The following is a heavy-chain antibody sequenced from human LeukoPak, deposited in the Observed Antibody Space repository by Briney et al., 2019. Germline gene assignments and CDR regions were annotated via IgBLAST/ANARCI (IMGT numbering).Heavy chain of an antibody. CDR3: ARLDCSDIYTCYNH. J-gene: IGHJ4*02. CDR1: GDSVTIYY. Sequence: ASETLSLTCSVSGDSVTIYYWNWIRQPPGKGLEWIGYVSSDGTTNYTPSLRSRVIMSVDTANNHISLNLTSLTAADTAIYYCARLDCSDIYTCYNHWGRGTLVTVSS. CDR2: VSSDGTT. D-gene: IGHD3/OR15-3a*01. V-gene: IGHV4-59*08.